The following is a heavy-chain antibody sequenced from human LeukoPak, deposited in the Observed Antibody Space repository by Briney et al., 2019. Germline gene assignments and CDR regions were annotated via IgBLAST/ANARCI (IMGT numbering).Heavy chain of an antibody. J-gene: IGHJ4*02. D-gene: IGHD6-13*01. CDR2: ISSSSSYI. Sequence: GGSLRLSCAASGFTFTIYSMNWVRQAPGKGLEWVSSISSSSSYIYYADSVKGRFTISRDNAKNSLYLQMNSLRAEDTAVYYCARAYSSIPEGYWGQGTLVTVSS. V-gene: IGHV3-21*01. CDR3: ARAYSSIPEGY. CDR1: GFTFTIYS.